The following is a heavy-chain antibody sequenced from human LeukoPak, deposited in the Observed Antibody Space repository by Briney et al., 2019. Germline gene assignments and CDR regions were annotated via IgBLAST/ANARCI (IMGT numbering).Heavy chain of an antibody. V-gene: IGHV1-2*02. CDR3: ARDLGSTIIVGGDAFDL. J-gene: IGHJ3*01. CDR2: MNPNSGGT. Sequence: ASVKVSCKASGYTFSDYYLLWVRQAPGQGLEWMGWMNPNSGGTNYAQKFQGRITMTGDTSTAYLELSRLRSDDTAVYYCARDLGSTIIVGGDAFDLWGQGTMVTVSS. D-gene: IGHD3-22*01. CDR1: GYTFSDYY.